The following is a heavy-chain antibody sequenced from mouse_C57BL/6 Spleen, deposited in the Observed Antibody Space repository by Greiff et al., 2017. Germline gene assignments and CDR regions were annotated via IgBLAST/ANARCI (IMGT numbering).Heavy chain of an antibody. CDR1: GFTFSDAW. V-gene: IGHV6-6*01. J-gene: IGHJ2*01. D-gene: IGHD2-3*01. CDR2: IRNKANNHAT. CDR3: TSIYDGYYGDY. Sequence: EVKVEESGGGLVQPGGSMKLSCAASGFTFSDAWMDLVRQSPEKGLELVAEIRNKANNHATYYAESVKGRFTISRDDSKSSVYLQMISLRAEDTGMYYCTSIYDGYYGDYWGQGTTLTVSS.